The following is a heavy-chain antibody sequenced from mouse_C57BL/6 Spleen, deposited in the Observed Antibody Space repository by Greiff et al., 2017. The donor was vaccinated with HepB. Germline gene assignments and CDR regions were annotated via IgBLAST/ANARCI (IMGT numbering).Heavy chain of an antibody. CDR2: IYPGDGDT. J-gene: IGHJ2*01. CDR3: ARCDYDLDY. Sequence: VQLQQSGPELVKPGASVKISCKASGYAFSSSWMNWVKQRPGKGLEWIGRIYPGDGDTNYNGKFKGKATLTAAKSSSTAYMQLSSLTSEDSAVYFCARCDYDLDYWGQGTTLTVSS. V-gene: IGHV1-82*01. CDR1: GYAFSSSW. D-gene: IGHD2-4*01.